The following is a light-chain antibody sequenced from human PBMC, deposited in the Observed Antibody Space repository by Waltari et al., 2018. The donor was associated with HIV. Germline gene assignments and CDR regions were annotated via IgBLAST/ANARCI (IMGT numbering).Light chain of an antibody. Sequence: QSALTQPASLSGSRGQSITLSCIGTSSDIGTYNLVSWCHQYPGKAPKLIIYEVTARPSGVSDRFSGSKSGNTASLTISGLQAEDEADYYCFSYAGNGAFVVGTGTKVTVL. CDR2: EVT. J-gene: IGLJ1*01. V-gene: IGLV2-23*02. CDR3: FSYAGNGAFV. CDR1: SSDIGTYNL.